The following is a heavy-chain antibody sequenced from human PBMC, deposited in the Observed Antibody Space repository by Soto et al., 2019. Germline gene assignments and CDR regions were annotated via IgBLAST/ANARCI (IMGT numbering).Heavy chain of an antibody. D-gene: IGHD5-18*01. J-gene: IGHJ6*02. V-gene: IGHV1-69*05. CDR1: GGTFSSYA. CDR2: IIPIFGTA. Sequence: QVQLVQSGAEVKKPGSSVKVSCKASGGTFSSYAISWVRQAPGQGLEWMGGIIPIFGTANYAQKFQGRVTXTXXXSXXTADMELSSLRSEDTAVYYCATPGLPNYYDYGMDVWGQGTTVTVSS. CDR3: ATPGLPNYYDYGMDV.